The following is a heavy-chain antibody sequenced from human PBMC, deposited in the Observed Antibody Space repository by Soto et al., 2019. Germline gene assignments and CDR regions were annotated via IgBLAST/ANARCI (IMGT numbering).Heavy chain of an antibody. CDR2: IGASGSNT. V-gene: IGHV3-23*01. D-gene: IGHD6-19*01. Sequence: EVQLLESGGGLVQPGASLRLSCAASGFSFSSYAMNWVRQAPGKGLEWVSTIGASGSNTYYADSVKGRFTISRDNSNNMLXXQMNSLRVGDTALFXXAXXXGRIAVGQDYWGRGALVTVSP. CDR3: AXXXGRIAVGQDY. CDR1: GFSFSSYA. J-gene: IGHJ4*02.